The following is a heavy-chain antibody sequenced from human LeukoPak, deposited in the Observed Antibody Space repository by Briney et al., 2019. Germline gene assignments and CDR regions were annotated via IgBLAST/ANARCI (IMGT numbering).Heavy chain of an antibody. Sequence: SETLSLTCAVYGGSFSGYYWSWIRQPPGKGLEWIGEINHSGSTNYNPSLKSRVTMSVDTSKNQFSLKLSSVTAADTAVYYCARSRPYGSGRYYYYYMDVWGKGTTVTVSS. CDR3: ARSRPYGSGRYYYYYMDV. D-gene: IGHD3-10*01. CDR2: INHSGST. V-gene: IGHV4-34*01. J-gene: IGHJ6*03. CDR1: GGSFSGYY.